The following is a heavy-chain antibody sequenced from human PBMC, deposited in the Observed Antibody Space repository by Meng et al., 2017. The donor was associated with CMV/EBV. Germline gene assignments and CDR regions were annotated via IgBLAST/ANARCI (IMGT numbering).Heavy chain of an antibody. CDR3: ARGRPPGYSYGGYFDY. D-gene: IGHD5-18*01. Sequence: YGGSFSGYDWSWIRQPPGKGLEWIGEINHSGSTNYNPSLKSRVTISVDTSKNQFSLKLSSVTAADTAVYYCARGRPPGYSYGGYFDYWGQGTLVTVSS. CDR2: INHSGST. V-gene: IGHV4-34*01. CDR1: GGSFSGYD. J-gene: IGHJ4*02.